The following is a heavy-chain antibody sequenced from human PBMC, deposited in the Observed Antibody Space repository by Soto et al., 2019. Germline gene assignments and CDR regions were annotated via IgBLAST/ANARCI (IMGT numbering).Heavy chain of an antibody. V-gene: IGHV3-11*01. CDR2: ISSSGSTI. D-gene: IGHD3-22*01. J-gene: IGHJ4*02. CDR1: GFTFSDYY. CDR3: ARASYYYDSSGYSPAAVAY. Sequence: GGSLRLSCAASGFTFSDYYMSWIRQAPGKGLEWVSYISSSGSTIYYADSVKGRFTISRDNAKNSLYLQMNSLRAEDTAVYYCARASYYYDSSGYSPAAVAYWGQGALVIVAS.